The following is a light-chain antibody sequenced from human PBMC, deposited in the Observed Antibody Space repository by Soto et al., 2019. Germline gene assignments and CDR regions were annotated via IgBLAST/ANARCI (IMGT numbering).Light chain of an antibody. CDR2: EVS. CDR1: SSDVGGYNY. Sequence: ALTQPPSASGSPGQSVTISCTGTSSDVGGYNYVSWYQQHPGKAPKLMIYEVSKRPSGAPDRFSGSKSGNTASLTVSGLQAEDEADYYCSSYAGSNNLVFGTGTKVTVL. CDR3: SSYAGSNNLV. V-gene: IGLV2-8*01. J-gene: IGLJ1*01.